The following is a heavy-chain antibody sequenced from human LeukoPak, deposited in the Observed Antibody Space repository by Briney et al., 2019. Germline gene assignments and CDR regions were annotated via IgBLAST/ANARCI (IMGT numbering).Heavy chain of an antibody. D-gene: IGHD3-16*01. CDR1: GFTFSSYA. CDR2: ISGSGGST. V-gene: IGHV3-23*01. J-gene: IGHJ4*02. CDR3: AKLLVWGVYISHA. Sequence: GGSLRLSCAASGFTFSSYAMSWVRQAPGKGLEWVSAISGSGGSTYYADSVKGRFTISRDNSKNTLDLQMNSLRAEDTAVYYCAKLLVWGVYISHAGGRGPLVTVSS.